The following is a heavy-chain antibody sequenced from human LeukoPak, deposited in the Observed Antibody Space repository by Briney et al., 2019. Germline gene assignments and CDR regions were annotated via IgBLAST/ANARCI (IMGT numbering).Heavy chain of an antibody. Sequence: SETLSLTCTVSGGSINSSYYYWGWVRQPPGKGLEWIGYIYYSGSTNYNPSLKSRVTISVDTSKNQFSLKLSSVTAADTAVYYCARYKEDYYDSSVLGAFDIWGQGTMVTVSS. D-gene: IGHD3-22*01. CDR3: ARYKEDYYDSSVLGAFDI. V-gene: IGHV4-61*05. CDR2: IYYSGST. J-gene: IGHJ3*02. CDR1: GGSINSSYYY.